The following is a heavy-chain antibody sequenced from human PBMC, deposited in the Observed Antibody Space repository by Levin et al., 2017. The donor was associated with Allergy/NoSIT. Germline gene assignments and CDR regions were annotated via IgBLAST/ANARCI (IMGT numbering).Heavy chain of an antibody. V-gene: IGHV4-34*01. D-gene: IGHD3-3*01. CDR1: GGSFSGYY. Sequence: SETLSLTCAVYGGSFSGYYWSWIRQPPGKGLEWIGEINHSGSTNYNPSLKSRVTISVDTSKNQFSLKLSSVTAADTAVYYCARGGRITIFGVVIMRVDWFDPWGQGTLVTVSS. CDR3: ARGGRITIFGVVIMRVDWFDP. J-gene: IGHJ5*02. CDR2: INHSGST.